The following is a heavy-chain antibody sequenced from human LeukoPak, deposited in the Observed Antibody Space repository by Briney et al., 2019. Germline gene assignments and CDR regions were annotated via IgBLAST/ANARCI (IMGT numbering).Heavy chain of an antibody. V-gene: IGHV3-30*18. Sequence: GRSLRLSCAASGFIFRSYGMHWVRQAPGKGLEWVAVISFDGNNQYYVDSVKGRFTISRDNSKKTLYLQMNSLRPEDTAVYFCAKEHQVVTFDHWGQGTLVTVSS. CDR1: GFIFRSYG. CDR2: ISFDGNNQ. D-gene: IGHD2-15*01. J-gene: IGHJ4*02. CDR3: AKEHQVVTFDH.